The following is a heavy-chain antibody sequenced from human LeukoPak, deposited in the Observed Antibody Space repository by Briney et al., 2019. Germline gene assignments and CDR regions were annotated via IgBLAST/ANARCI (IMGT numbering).Heavy chain of an antibody. J-gene: IGHJ4*02. CDR1: GFTFDDYS. CDR2: IDWNSGSI. Sequence: GRSLRLSCAAPGFTFDDYSMHWVRQPPGKGLEWLSGIDWNSGSIGYADSVKGRFTISRDNAKNSLYLQMNSLRADDTAFYYCAKDFSFAATSYYFDFWGRGTLVTVSS. V-gene: IGHV3-9*01. CDR3: AKDFSFAATSYYFDF. D-gene: IGHD2-15*01.